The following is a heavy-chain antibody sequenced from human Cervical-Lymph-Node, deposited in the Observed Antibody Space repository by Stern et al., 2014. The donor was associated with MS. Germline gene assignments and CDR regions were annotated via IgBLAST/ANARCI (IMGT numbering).Heavy chain of an antibody. D-gene: IGHD2-15*01. J-gene: IGHJ6*02. CDR1: GFSLSSYW. Sequence: EVQLVESGGGLAQPGGSLRLSCAGSGFSLSSYWMSWVRQAPGKGPELGATIKQDGRERYYVASVKGRFTTPRDNSKNSVFLQMNSLRVDDTSVYYCARDCGSGSCYQTQYYYGVDVWGQGTTVIVSS. CDR2: IKQDGRER. CDR3: ARDCGSGSCYQTQYYYGVDV. V-gene: IGHV3-7*01.